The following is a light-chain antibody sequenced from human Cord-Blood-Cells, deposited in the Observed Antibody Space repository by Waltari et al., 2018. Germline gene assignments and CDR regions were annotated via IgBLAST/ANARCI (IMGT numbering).Light chain of an antibody. CDR3: CSYAGSYTLV. J-gene: IGLJ2*01. CDR1: NSDVGGYNY. CDR2: DVS. Sequence: QSALTQPRSVSGSPGQSVTISCTGTNSDVGGYNYVSWYQQHPGKAPKLMIYDVSKRPSWVPDRYYGSNSGNTASLTISGLQSENEADYYCCSYAGSYTLVVGGGTKLTVL. V-gene: IGLV2-11*01.